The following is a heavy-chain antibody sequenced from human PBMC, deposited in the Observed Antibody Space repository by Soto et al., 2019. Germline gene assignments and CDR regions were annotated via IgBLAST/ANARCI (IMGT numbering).Heavy chain of an antibody. CDR3: ARADTAMVMGLYYYYGMDV. CDR1: GGTFSSYA. CDR2: IIPIFGTA. V-gene: IGHV1-69*13. Sequence: EASVKVSCKASGGTFSSYAISWVRQAPGQGLEWMGGIIPIFGTANYAQKFQGRVTITADESTSTAYMELSSLRSEDTAVYYCARADTAMVMGLYYYYGMDVWGQGTTVTVSS. D-gene: IGHD5-18*01. J-gene: IGHJ6*02.